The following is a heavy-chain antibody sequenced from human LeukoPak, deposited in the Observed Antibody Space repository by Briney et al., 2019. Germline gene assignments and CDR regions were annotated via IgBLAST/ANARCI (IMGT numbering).Heavy chain of an antibody. CDR2: ISGSGGST. CDR3: ATSPSLGGIAARPGEYYFDY. CDR1: GFTFSSYA. Sequence: SGGSLRLSCAASGFTFSSYAMSWVRQAPGKGPEWVSAISGSGGSTYYADSVKGRFTISRDNSKNTLYLQMNSLRAEDTAVYYCATSPSLGGIAARPGEYYFDYWGQGTLVTVSS. D-gene: IGHD6-6*01. J-gene: IGHJ4*02. V-gene: IGHV3-23*01.